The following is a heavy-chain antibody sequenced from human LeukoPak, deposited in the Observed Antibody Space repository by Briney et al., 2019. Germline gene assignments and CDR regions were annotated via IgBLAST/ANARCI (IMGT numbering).Heavy chain of an antibody. CDR1: GFTFSTYS. CDR2: ISTSSNYI. Sequence: GGSLRLSCVASGFTFSTYSMNWVRQAPGKGLEWVSFISTSSNYIYYADSVKGRFTISRDNAKNSLYLQMNSLRAEDTALYYCAKSFGSGSYYSNNWFDPWGQGTLVTVSS. V-gene: IGHV3-21*04. D-gene: IGHD3-10*01. J-gene: IGHJ5*02. CDR3: AKSFGSGSYYSNNWFDP.